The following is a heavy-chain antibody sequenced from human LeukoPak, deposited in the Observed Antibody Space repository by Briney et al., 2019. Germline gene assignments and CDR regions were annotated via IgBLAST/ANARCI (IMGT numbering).Heavy chain of an antibody. D-gene: IGHD4-17*01. CDR1: GFTFSSYA. V-gene: IGHV3-23*01. CDR2: ISGSGGGT. Sequence: GGSLRLSCAASGFTFSSYAMSWVRQAPGKGLEWVSAISGSGGGTYYADSVKGRFTISRDNSKNTLYLQMNSLRAEDTAVYYCAKDPYGDYTERAVPGYWGQGTLVTVSS. J-gene: IGHJ4*02. CDR3: AKDPYGDYTERAVPGY.